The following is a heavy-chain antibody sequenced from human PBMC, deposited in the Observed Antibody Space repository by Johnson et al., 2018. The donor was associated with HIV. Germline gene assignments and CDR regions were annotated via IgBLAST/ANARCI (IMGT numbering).Heavy chain of an antibody. D-gene: IGHD2-2*01. CDR2: IKSNK. CDR1: GFTFSSYD. J-gene: IGHJ3*02. Sequence: HVQLLESGGGLVQPRGSLRLSCAASGFTFSSYDMHWVRQATGKGLEWVGRIKSNKYYADSVKGRFTISRDNSKNTLYLQMNSLRAEDTAVYHCARDLFPLVVPGAIGTGAFDIWGQGTKVTVSS. V-gene: IGHV3-30-3*01. CDR3: ARDLFPLVVPGAIGTGAFDI.